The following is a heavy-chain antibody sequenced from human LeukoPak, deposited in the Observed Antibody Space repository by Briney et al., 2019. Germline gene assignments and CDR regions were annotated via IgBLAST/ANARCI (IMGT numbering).Heavy chain of an antibody. CDR3: ARGGWFGELLSPFYYYYGMDV. Sequence: SQTLSLTCTVSGGSISSGDYYWSWIRQPPGKGLEWIGYIYYSGSTYYNPSLKSRVTISVDTSKNQFSLKLSSVTAADTAVYCCARGGWFGELLSPFYYYYGMDVWGKGTTVTVSS. CDR2: IYYSGST. CDR1: GGSISSGDYY. V-gene: IGHV4-30-4*01. D-gene: IGHD3-10*01. J-gene: IGHJ6*04.